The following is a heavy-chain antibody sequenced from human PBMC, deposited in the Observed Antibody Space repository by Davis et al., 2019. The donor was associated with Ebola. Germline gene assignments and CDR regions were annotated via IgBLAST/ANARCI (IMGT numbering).Heavy chain of an antibody. Sequence: GESLKISCAASGFTFASYAMSWVRQAPGKGLEWVSAVTSSGGSTYYANSVKGRFTISRDNSKNTLFLQLNSLGVEDTAVYYCAKGGSGWPSDYSYGLGVWGKGTTVTVSS. V-gene: IGHV3-23*01. CDR1: GFTFASYA. D-gene: IGHD6-19*01. CDR3: AKGGSGWPSDYSYGLGV. J-gene: IGHJ6*04. CDR2: VTSSGGST.